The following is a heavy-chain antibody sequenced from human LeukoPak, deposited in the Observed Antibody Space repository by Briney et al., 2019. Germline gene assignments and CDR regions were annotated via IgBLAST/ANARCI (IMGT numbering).Heavy chain of an antibody. Sequence: SETLSLTCAVYGGSFSGYYWSWIRQPPGKGLEWIGEINHSGSTNYNPSLKSRVTISVDTSKNQFSLKLSSVTAADTAVYYCARHRVSGWYYLDYFDYWGQGTLVTVSS. CDR1: GGSFSGYY. CDR2: INHSGST. V-gene: IGHV4-34*01. J-gene: IGHJ4*02. D-gene: IGHD6-19*01. CDR3: ARHRVSGWYYLDYFDY.